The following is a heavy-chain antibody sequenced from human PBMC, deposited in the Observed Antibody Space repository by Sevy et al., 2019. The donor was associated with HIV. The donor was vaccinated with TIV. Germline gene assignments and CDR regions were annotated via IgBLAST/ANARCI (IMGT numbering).Heavy chain of an antibody. Sequence: ASVKVSCKASGYTFTSYGISWVRQAPGQGLEWMGWISAYNGNTNYAQKLQGRVTMTTETSTSTAYMELRSLRSDDTAVYYCARVYYWLRLYYFDYWGQGTLVTVSS. D-gene: IGHD5-12*01. CDR3: ARVYYWLRLYYFDY. J-gene: IGHJ4*02. V-gene: IGHV1-18*01. CDR1: GYTFTSYG. CDR2: ISAYNGNT.